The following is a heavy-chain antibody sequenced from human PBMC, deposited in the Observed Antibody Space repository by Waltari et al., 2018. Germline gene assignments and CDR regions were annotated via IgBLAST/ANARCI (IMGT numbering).Heavy chain of an antibody. J-gene: IGHJ5*02. Sequence: QVQLQESGPGLVKPSETLSLTCTVSGGSISNYYWSWIRQPPGKGLEWIGYIYYSGSTNYNPSLKSRVTISVDTSKNQFSLKLSSVTAADTAVYYCARVGPSMVRGVMPYNWFDPWGQGTLVTVSS. CDR1: GGSISNYY. D-gene: IGHD3-10*01. V-gene: IGHV4-59*01. CDR2: IYYSGST. CDR3: ARVGPSMVRGVMPYNWFDP.